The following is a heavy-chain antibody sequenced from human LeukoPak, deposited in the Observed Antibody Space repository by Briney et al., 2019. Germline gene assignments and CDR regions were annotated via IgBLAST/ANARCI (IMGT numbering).Heavy chain of an antibody. CDR3: TKDGGQQWLTNYYSYGMDV. Sequence: SVKVSCKASGGTFSSYAISWVRQAPGQGLEWMGGIIPIFGTANYAQRFQGRVTITADESTSTAYMELSSLRSEDTAVYYCTKDGGQQWLTNYYSYGMDVWGQGTTVIVSS. D-gene: IGHD6-19*01. J-gene: IGHJ6*02. CDR2: IIPIFGTA. CDR1: GGTFSSYA. V-gene: IGHV1-69*13.